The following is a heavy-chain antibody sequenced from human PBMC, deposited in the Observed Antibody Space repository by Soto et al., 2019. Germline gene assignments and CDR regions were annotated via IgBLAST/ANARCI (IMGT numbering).Heavy chain of an antibody. D-gene: IGHD2-2*01. CDR2: ISSNGGST. J-gene: IGHJ4*02. Sequence: GGSLRLSCSASGFTFSSYAMHWVRQAPGKGLEYVSAISSNGGSTYYADSVKGRFTISRDNSKNTLYLQMSSLRAEDTAVYYCVKDRYVPRNYFDYCGQGTLVTVSS. CDR1: GFTFSSYA. V-gene: IGHV3-64D*06. CDR3: VKDRYVPRNYFDY.